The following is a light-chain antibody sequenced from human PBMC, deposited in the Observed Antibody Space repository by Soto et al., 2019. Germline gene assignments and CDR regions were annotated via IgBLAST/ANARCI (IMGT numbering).Light chain of an antibody. CDR3: QQYDNLPPLT. CDR2: DAS. V-gene: IGKV1-33*01. J-gene: IGKJ4*01. Sequence: DIQMTQSPSSLSASVGDRVTITCQASQDISNYLNWYQQKPGKAPKLLIYDASNLETGVPSRFSRSGSGTEFTFTISSLQPEDIATYYCQQYDNLPPLTFGGGTKVEIK. CDR1: QDISNY.